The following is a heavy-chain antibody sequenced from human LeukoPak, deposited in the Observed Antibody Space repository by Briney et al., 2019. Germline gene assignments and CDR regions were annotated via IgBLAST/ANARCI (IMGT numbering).Heavy chain of an antibody. D-gene: IGHD4-17*01. Sequence: PSETLSLTCAVYGGSFSGYYWSWTRQPPGKGLEWIGYIYYSGSTYYNPSLKSRVTISVDTSKNQFSLKLSSVTAADTAVYYCAREDYGDSILNYWGQGTLVTVSS. J-gene: IGHJ4*02. CDR2: IYYSGST. CDR1: GGSFSGYY. V-gene: IGHV4-30-4*08. CDR3: AREDYGDSILNY.